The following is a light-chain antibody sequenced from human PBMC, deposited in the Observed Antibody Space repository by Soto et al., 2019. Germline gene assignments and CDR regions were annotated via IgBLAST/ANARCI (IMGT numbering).Light chain of an antibody. V-gene: IGKV3-20*01. CDR2: GAS. CDR1: QSVSSSY. J-gene: IGKJ3*01. CDR3: QHYGSSLLFT. Sequence: EIVLTQSPGTLSLSPGERATLSCRASQSVSSSYLAWYQQKPGQAPRLLIYGASSRAPGIPDRFSGSGSGIDLTLTLSRLEPEDFAVYYCQHYGSSLLFTFGPGTKVDIK.